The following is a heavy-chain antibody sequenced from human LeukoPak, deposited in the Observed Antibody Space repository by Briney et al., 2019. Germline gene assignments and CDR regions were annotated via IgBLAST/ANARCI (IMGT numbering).Heavy chain of an antibody. Sequence: GSLRLSCAASGFTFNRYAMHWVRQAPGKGLEWVAFIRYDGSDKYYADSVKGRFTISRDNSKNTLYLQMNSLRAEDTAVNYCARGGVFTVTNNYGDYWGQGTLVTVSS. D-gene: IGHD4-17*01. CDR3: ARGGVFTVTNNYGDY. J-gene: IGHJ4*02. CDR1: GFTFNRYA. CDR2: IRYDGSDK. V-gene: IGHV3-30*02.